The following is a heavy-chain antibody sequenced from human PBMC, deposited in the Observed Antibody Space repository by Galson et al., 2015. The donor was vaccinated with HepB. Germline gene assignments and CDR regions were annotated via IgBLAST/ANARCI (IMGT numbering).Heavy chain of an antibody. D-gene: IGHD1-26*01. V-gene: IGHV3-30-3*01. CDR3: ARGGGEGWELPFDY. J-gene: IGHJ4*02. CDR2: ISYDGSNK. Sequence: SLRLSCAASGLTFSSYAMHWVRQAPGKGLEWVAVISYDGSNKYYADSVKGRFTISRDNSKNTLYLQMNSLRAEDTAVYYCARGGGEGWELPFDYWGQGTLVTVSS. CDR1: GLTFSSYA.